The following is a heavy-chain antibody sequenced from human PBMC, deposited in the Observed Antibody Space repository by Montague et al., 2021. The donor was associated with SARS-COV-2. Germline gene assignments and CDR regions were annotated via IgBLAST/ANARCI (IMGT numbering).Heavy chain of an antibody. D-gene: IGHD2-15*01. Sequence: SLRLSCAASGFTFSSYGMHWVRQAPGKGLEWVAVIWYDGSNKYYADSVKGRFTISRDNSKNTLYLQMDSLRAEDTAVYYYARILSYYYGMDVWGQGSTVTVSS. V-gene: IGHV3-33*01. CDR3: ARILSYYYGMDV. CDR1: GFTFSSYG. J-gene: IGHJ6*02. CDR2: IWYDGSNK.